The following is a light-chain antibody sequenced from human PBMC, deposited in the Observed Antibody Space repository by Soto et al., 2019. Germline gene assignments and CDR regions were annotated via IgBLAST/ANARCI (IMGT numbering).Light chain of an antibody. CDR3: QQYGRSPGLFT. J-gene: IGKJ3*01. CDR1: QSVSNTY. CDR2: DAS. Sequence: EIVLTQSPGTLSLSPGXRATLSCRASQSVSNTYLAWYQQKPGQAPRLLIYDASSRATGIPDRFSGSGSGTDFTLTISRLEPEDFAVYYCQQYGRSPGLFTFGPGTKVDIK. V-gene: IGKV3-20*01.